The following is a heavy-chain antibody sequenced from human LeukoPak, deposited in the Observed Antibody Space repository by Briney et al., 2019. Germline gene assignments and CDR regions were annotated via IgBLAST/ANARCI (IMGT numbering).Heavy chain of an antibody. Sequence: GASVKVSCKASGYAFTGYYMHWVRQAPGQGLEWTGWINPNSGGTNYAQKFQGRVTMTRDTSISTAYMELSRLRSDDTAVYYCARDPREYCSSTSCYNWFDPWGQGTLVTVSS. V-gene: IGHV1-2*02. CDR2: INPNSGGT. J-gene: IGHJ5*02. CDR3: ARDPREYCSSTSCYNWFDP. CDR1: GYAFTGYY. D-gene: IGHD2-2*01.